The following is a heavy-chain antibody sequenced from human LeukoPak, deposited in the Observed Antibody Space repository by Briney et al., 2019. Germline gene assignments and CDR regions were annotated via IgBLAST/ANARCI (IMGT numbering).Heavy chain of an antibody. V-gene: IGHV3-7*01. CDR2: IKQDGSER. J-gene: IGHJ4*02. D-gene: IGHD2-8*02. Sequence: GGSLRLSCAASGFTFSRHWMSWVRQAPGKGPEWVANIKQDGSERYYVHSVKGRFTISRDNAKNSLYLQMNSLRAEDTAVYYCARDGGHSTDLDYWGQGILVTVSS. CDR1: GFTFSRHW. CDR3: ARDGGHSTDLDY.